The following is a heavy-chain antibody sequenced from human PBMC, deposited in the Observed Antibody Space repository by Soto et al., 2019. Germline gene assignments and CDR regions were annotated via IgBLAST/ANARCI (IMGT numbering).Heavy chain of an antibody. CDR2: IRGSADGT. V-gene: IGHV3-23*01. J-gene: IGHJ3*01. Sequence: VKLLESGGGLAQPGGSLRVSCVGSGFTFDSYAISWVRQAPGERLQRIAGIRGSADGTDYAHSVRGRFTISRDNAKKTVHLQMDSLRVEDTAVYFCAKDTVGGYSFWSGYYSDGLDVWGQGTLVSVS. CDR3: AKDTVGGYSFWSGYYSDGLDV. D-gene: IGHD3-3*01. CDR1: GFTFDSYA.